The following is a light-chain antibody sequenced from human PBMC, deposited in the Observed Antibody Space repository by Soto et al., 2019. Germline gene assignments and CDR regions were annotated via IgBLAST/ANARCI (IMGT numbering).Light chain of an antibody. V-gene: IGLV1-51*01. CDR2: DNN. Sequence: QSVLMQPPSVSAAPGQKVTISCSGGSSNIESNYVSWYQQVPGTAPKLVIYDNNNRPSAIPDRFSGSKSGTSATLGITGLQTGDEADYYCATWDNTLRAWVFGGGTKLTVL. J-gene: IGLJ3*02. CDR3: ATWDNTLRAWV. CDR1: SSNIESNY.